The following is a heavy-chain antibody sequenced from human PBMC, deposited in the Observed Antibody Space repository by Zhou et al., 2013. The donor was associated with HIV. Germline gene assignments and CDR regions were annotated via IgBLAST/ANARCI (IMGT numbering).Heavy chain of an antibody. Sequence: QVQLVQSGAEVKKPGSSVKVSCKASGGTFSSYAISWVRQAPGQGLEWMGRIIPIFGTANYAQKFQGRVTITADESTSTAYMELSSLRSEDTAVYYCARWGWGDSSEHYYYGMDVWGQGTTGHRLL. V-gene: IGHV1-69*13. CDR1: GGTFSSYA. CDR3: ARWGWGDSSEHYYYGMDV. D-gene: IGHD3-22*01. J-gene: IGHJ6*02. CDR2: IIPIFGTA.